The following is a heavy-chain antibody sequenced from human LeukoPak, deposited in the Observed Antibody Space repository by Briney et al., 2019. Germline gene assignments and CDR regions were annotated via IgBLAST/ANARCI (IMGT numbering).Heavy chain of an antibody. J-gene: IGHJ5*02. Sequence: GGSLRLSCAASGFTFSSYAMHWVRQAPGKGLEWVAVISYDGSNKYYADSVKGRFTISRDNSKNTLYLQMNSLRAEDTAVYYCAKTSDDSSGYFTGGRDWFDPWGQGTLVTVSS. V-gene: IGHV3-30-3*02. CDR2: ISYDGSNK. D-gene: IGHD3-22*01. CDR3: AKTSDDSSGYFTGGRDWFDP. CDR1: GFTFSSYA.